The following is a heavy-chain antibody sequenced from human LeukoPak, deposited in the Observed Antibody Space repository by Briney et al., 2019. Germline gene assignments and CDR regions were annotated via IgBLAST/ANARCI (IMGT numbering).Heavy chain of an antibody. Sequence: GGSLRLSCAASGFTFSSYWMHWVRQAPGKGLVWVSLISGDGVSTFYADSVKGRFSISRDNSKNSLYLEMNSLRTEDAAMYYCAKESGKFDYWGQGTLVAVSS. CDR1: GFTFSSYW. CDR2: ISGDGVST. V-gene: IGHV3-43*02. CDR3: AKESGKFDY. J-gene: IGHJ4*02.